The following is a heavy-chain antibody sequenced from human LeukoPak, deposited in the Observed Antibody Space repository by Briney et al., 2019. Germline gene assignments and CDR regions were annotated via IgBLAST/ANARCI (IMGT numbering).Heavy chain of an antibody. CDR2: LYSDGNT. Sequence: GGSQGLFCVASGIPFSRYGMAWVRQAPGKGLEWVSVLYSDGNTKYADSVQGRFTISRDNSKNTLYLEMNSLSPDDTAVYYCARGVEPLAANTLAYWGQGTLVTVSS. V-gene: IGHV3-53*01. CDR3: ARGVEPLAANTLAY. J-gene: IGHJ4*02. D-gene: IGHD1-14*01. CDR1: GIPFSRYG.